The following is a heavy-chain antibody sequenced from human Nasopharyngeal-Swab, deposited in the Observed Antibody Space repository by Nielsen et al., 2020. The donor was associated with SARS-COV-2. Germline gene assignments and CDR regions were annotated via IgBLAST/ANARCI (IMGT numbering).Heavy chain of an antibody. CDR3: AKDRGCSGGSCYVHWYFDL. CDR1: GFTFSGYA. CDR2: IGGTGGST. Sequence: GESLKISCAASGFTFSGYAMSWVRQAPGKGLEWVSAIGGTGGSTYYADSVKGQFTISRDNSKNTLYLQMNSLRAEDTAVYYCAKDRGCSGGSCYVHWYFDLWGRGTLVLSPQ. V-gene: IGHV3-23*01. D-gene: IGHD2-15*01. J-gene: IGHJ2*01.